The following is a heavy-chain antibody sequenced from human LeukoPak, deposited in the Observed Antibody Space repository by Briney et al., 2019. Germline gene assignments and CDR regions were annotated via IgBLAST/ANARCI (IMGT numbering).Heavy chain of an antibody. CDR3: AKERAGYTNPYYFDY. Sequence: GGSLRLSCAASGFTFSTYAMSWVRQAPGKGLEWVSTISGSGANTYYADSVRGRFTISRDNSKNTLYLHMNSLRAEDTAEYYCAKERAGYTNPYYFDYWGQGTLVTVSS. CDR2: ISGSGANT. D-gene: IGHD3-16*02. CDR1: GFTFSTYA. V-gene: IGHV3-23*01. J-gene: IGHJ4*02.